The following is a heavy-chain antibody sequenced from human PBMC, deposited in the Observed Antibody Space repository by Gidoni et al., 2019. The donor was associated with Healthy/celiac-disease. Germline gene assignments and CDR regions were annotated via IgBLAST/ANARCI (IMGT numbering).Heavy chain of an antibody. CDR2: ISYDGSNK. D-gene: IGHD3-3*01. CDR1: GFPLRTFA. Sequence: QVQLVESGGGVVHPGRSLSLPCADSGFPLRTFAMHWVRQAPGKGLEWVAVISYDGSNKNYADSVKGRFTISRDNSKNTLYLQMNSLRAEDTAVYYCARYYDFWSGYYTENYFDYWGQGTLVTVSS. CDR3: ARYYDFWSGYYTENYFDY. V-gene: IGHV3-30-3*01. J-gene: IGHJ4*02.